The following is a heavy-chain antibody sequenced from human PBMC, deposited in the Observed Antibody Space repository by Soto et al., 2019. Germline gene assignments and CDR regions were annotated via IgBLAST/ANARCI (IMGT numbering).Heavy chain of an antibody. CDR1: GFTFSNAW. D-gene: IGHD3-10*01. CDR2: IKSKTDGGTT. CDR3: TTYRHYGSGSDGMDG. Sequence: EVQLVESGGGLVQPGGSLRLSCAASGFTFSNAWMSWVRQAPGKGLEWVGRIKSKTDGGTTDYAAPVKGRFTISSDDSKNTLYRQRNSRKTEDTAVDDGTTYRHYGSGSDGMDGWGQGTTVTVSS. J-gene: IGHJ6*02. V-gene: IGHV3-15*01.